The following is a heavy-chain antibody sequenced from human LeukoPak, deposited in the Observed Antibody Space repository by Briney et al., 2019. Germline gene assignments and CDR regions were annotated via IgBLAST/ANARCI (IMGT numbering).Heavy chain of an antibody. CDR1: GYSFTTSW. D-gene: IGHD1-1*01. CDR2: IYVGDSDT. Sequence: GESLKISCKGSGYSFTTSWIGWVRQMPGKGLEWMGIIYVGDSDTRYSPSFQGQVTISADKSINTAYLQWSSLKASDTAMYYCARQPRTPSAWDGGSWYFDYWGQGTLVTVSS. V-gene: IGHV5-51*01. J-gene: IGHJ4*02. CDR3: ARQPRTPSAWDGGSWYFDY.